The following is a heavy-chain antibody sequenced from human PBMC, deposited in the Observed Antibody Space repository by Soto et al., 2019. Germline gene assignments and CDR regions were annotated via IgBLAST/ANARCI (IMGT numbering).Heavy chain of an antibody. J-gene: IGHJ2*01. Sequence: EVQLVESGGGLVQPGGSLRLSCAASGFTFSSYAMHWVRQAPGKGLEYVSAISSNGGSTYYANSVKGRFTISRENSKNTLYLQMGSLRAEDIAVYYCARRTPGWYFDLWGRGTLVTVSS. CDR2: ISSNGGST. V-gene: IGHV3-64*01. CDR1: GFTFSSYA. CDR3: ARRTPGWYFDL.